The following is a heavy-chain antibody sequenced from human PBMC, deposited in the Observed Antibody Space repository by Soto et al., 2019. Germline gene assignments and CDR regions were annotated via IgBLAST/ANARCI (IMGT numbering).Heavy chain of an antibody. CDR1: GYTFTRYA. Sequence: QVQLVQSGPEVKKPGASVKVSCKASGYTFTRYAMHWVRQAPGQGLEWMGWINTGTGNSHYSQKFQGRVTFTRDTSATTSYMELTGLRPEDTAIYFCARNVDYFDPWGQGTLVTFSS. J-gene: IGHJ5*02. D-gene: IGHD4-17*01. CDR2: INTGTGNS. V-gene: IGHV1-3*04. CDR3: ARNVDYFDP.